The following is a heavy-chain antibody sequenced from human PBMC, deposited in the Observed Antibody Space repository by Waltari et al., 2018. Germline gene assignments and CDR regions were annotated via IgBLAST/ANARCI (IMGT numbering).Heavy chain of an antibody. D-gene: IGHD3-3*01. J-gene: IGHJ4*02. V-gene: IGHV3-23*01. CDR3: AKVGDDFWSGYDFDY. Sequence: EVQLLESGGGLVQPGGSLRLSCAASGFTFSSYAMSWVRQAPGKGLEWVSAISGSGGSTYYADSGKGRFTISRDNSKNTLYLQMNSLRAEDTAVYYCAKVGDDFWSGYDFDYWGQGTLVTVSS. CDR2: ISGSGGST. CDR1: GFTFSSYA.